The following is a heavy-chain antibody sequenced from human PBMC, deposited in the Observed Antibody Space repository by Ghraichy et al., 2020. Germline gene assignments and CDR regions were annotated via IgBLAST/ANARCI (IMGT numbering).Heavy chain of an antibody. D-gene: IGHD6-19*01. CDR1: GGSISSSSYY. J-gene: IGHJ6*02. V-gene: IGHV4-39*01. CDR2: IYYSGST. CDR3: AKTRMGGLVDGMDV. Sequence: SETLSLTCTVSGGSISSSSYYWGWIRQPPGKGLEWIGNIYYSGSTYYNPSLKSRVTISVDTSKNQFSLKLSSVTAAVTAVYYCAKTRMGGLVDGMDVWGQGTTVTVSS.